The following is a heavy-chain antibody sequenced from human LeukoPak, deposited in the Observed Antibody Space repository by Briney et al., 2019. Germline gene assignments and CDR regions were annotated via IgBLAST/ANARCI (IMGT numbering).Heavy chain of an antibody. CDR3: ARRYSSSFFPGAFDI. Sequence: GASVKVSCKASGYTFTGYYMHWVRQAPGQGLEWMGWISAYNGNTNYAQKLQGRVTMTTDTSTSTAYMELRSLRSDDTAVYYCARRYSSSFFPGAFDIWGQGTMVTVSS. CDR2: ISAYNGNT. D-gene: IGHD6-13*01. V-gene: IGHV1-18*04. J-gene: IGHJ3*02. CDR1: GYTFTGYY.